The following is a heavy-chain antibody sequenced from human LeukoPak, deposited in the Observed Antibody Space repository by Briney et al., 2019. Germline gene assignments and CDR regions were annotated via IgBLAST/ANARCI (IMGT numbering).Heavy chain of an antibody. V-gene: IGHV3-48*01. J-gene: IGHJ4*02. CDR1: GFTFSSYS. D-gene: IGHD4-17*01. CDR2: ISSSSSTI. CDR3: AKDRTVTTTPYYFDY. Sequence: RPGGSLRLSCAASGFTFSSYSMNWVRQAPGKGLEWVSYISSSSSTIYYADSVKGRFTISRDNSKNTLYLQMNSLRAEDTAVYYCAKDRTVTTTPYYFDYWGQGTLVTVSS.